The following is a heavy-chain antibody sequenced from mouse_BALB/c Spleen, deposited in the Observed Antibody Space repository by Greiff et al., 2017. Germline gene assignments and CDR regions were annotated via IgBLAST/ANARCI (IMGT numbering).Heavy chain of an antibody. J-gene: IGHJ3*01. V-gene: IGHV1S81*02. CDR2: INPSNGGT. D-gene: IGHD3-2*01. CDR3: TRSTARTTGFAY. CDR1: AYTFTSYY. Sequence: QVQLQQPGAELVKPGASVKWSGKASAYTFTSYYRYGVKQRPGQGLGWIGGINPSNGGTNFNEKFKSKATLPVDKSSSTAYMQLSSLTSEDSAVYYCTRSTARTTGFAYWGQGTLVTVSA.